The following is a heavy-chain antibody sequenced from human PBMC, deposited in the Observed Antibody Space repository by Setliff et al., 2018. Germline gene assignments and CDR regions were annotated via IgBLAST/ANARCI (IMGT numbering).Heavy chain of an antibody. V-gene: IGHV3-30*02. CDR1: GFVFGTYG. CDR2: VRFDGTYK. Sequence: GGSLRLSCAASGFVFGTYGMHWVRQAPGKGLDWVASVRFDGTYKVYGDSVKGRFTISRDNSENTLFLQMTSLGPEDTGVYYCAKVKKPLIRGSGFDYWGRGTLVTVSS. D-gene: IGHD3-10*01. J-gene: IGHJ4*02. CDR3: AKVKKPLIRGSGFDY.